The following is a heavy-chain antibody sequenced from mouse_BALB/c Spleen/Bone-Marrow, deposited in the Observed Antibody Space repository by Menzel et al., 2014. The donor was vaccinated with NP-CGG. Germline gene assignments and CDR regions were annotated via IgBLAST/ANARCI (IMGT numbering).Heavy chain of an antibody. CDR2: IDPSDSET. CDR3: ARSGGNYVAWFVY. V-gene: IGHV1-69*02. CDR1: GYTFTRYW. J-gene: IGHJ3*01. D-gene: IGHD2-1*01. Sequence: QVQLQQSGAKVVKPGAPVKLSCKASGYTFTRYWMHWVRQRPGRGLEWIGKIDPSDSETHYNHEFKDKATLTVDKSSSTAYIQLSSLTSEDSAVYFCARSGGNYVAWFVYWGQGTLVTVSP.